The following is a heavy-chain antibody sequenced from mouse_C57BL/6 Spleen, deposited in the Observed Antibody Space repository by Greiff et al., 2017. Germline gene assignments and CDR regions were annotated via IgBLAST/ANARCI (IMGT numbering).Heavy chain of an antibody. V-gene: IGHV1-82*01. CDR1: GYAFSRSW. Sequence: QVQLQQSGPELVKPGASVKISCKASGYAFSRSWMHWVKQRPGKGLEWIGRIYPGDGGTNYNGQFKGKATLTVDKSSSTAYMQLSSLTSDDSAVYCGARTYYEYDGFAYWGQGTLVTVSA. J-gene: IGHJ3*01. CDR2: IYPGDGGT. D-gene: IGHD2-4*01. CDR3: ARTYYEYDGFAY.